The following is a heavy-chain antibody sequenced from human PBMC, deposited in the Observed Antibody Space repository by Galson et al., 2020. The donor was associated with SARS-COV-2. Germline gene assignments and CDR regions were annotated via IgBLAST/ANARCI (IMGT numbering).Heavy chain of an antibody. D-gene: IGHD3-10*01. CDR1: GFTFSSYW. V-gene: IGHV3-7*01. J-gene: IGHJ5*02. CDR2: IKQDGSEK. Sequence: GGTLRLSCAASGFTFSSYWMSWVRQAPGKGLEWVANIKQDGSEKYYVDSVKGRFTISRDNAKNSLYLQMNSLRAEDTAVYYCAREYYGSGSYYKSWGQGTLVTVSS. CDR3: AREYYGSGSYYKS.